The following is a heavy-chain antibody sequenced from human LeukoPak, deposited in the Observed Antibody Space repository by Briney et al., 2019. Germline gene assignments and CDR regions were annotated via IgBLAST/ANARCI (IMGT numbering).Heavy chain of an antibody. D-gene: IGHD6-13*01. CDR3: AREDDTIADNTFDI. J-gene: IGHJ3*02. V-gene: IGHV4-34*01. CDR2: INHSGST. Sequence: SETLFLTCAVYGGSFSGYYWSWLRQPPGKGLEWIGEINHSGSTNYNPSLKSRLSFSLDTSKNHFSLNLHSVTAADTAVYYCAREDDTIADNTFDIWGQGTMVTVSS. CDR1: GGSFSGYY.